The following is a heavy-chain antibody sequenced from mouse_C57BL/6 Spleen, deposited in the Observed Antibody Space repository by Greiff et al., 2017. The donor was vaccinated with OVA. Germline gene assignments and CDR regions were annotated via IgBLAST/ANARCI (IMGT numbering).Heavy chain of an antibody. Sequence: EVQVVESGGGLVQPQGSLKLSCAASGFTFNTYAMHWVRQAPGKGLEWVARIRSKSSNYATYYADSVKDRFTISRDDSQSMLYLQMNNLKTEDTAMYYCVRDGYYGSSYWYFDVWGTGTTVTVSS. V-gene: IGHV10-3*01. CDR1: GFTFNTYA. CDR3: VRDGYYGSSYWYFDV. J-gene: IGHJ1*03. D-gene: IGHD1-1*01. CDR2: IRSKSSNYAT.